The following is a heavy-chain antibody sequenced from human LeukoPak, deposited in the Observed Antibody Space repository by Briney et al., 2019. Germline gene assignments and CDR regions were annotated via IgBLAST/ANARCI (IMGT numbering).Heavy chain of an antibody. CDR3: ARVHSRGSYWHNWFDP. Sequence: GGSLRLSCAASGFTFSSYWMHWVRQAPGKGLVWVSRINSDGSSTSYADSVKGRFTISRDNAKNTLYLQMNSLRAEDTAVYYCARVHSRGSYWHNWFDPWGQGTLVTVSS. CDR2: INSDGSST. J-gene: IGHJ5*02. D-gene: IGHD6-19*01. V-gene: IGHV3-74*01. CDR1: GFTFSSYW.